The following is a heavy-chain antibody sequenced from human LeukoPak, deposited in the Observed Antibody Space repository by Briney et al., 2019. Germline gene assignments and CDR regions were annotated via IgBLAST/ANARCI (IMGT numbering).Heavy chain of an antibody. CDR2: VFYIGST. CDR3: ARQPTSTGAFYLSAFDL. J-gene: IGHJ3*01. V-gene: IGHV4-39*01. D-gene: IGHD7-27*01. CDR1: GGSISSNKYY. Sequence: SETLSLTCSVSGGSISSNKYYWGWIRQAPGKGLESIGSVFYIGSTFYNPSLQSRATISVDTSKNQFSLRMNSVTAADTAPYFCARQPTSTGAFYLSAFDLWGHGTMVIVSS.